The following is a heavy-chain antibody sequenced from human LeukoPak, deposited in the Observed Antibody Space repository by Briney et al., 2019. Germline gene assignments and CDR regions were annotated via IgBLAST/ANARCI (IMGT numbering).Heavy chain of an antibody. J-gene: IGHJ6*03. CDR2: IIPIFGTA. CDR1: VGTFSSYA. CDR3: ARDLRVATASYYYYYMDV. D-gene: IGHD5-18*01. V-gene: IGHV1-69*05. Sequence: SVKVSCKASVGTFSSYAISWVRQAPGQGLEWMGRIIPIFGTANYAQKFQGRVTITTDESTSTAYMELSSLRSEDTAVYYCARDLRVATASYYYYYMDVWGKGTTVTVSS.